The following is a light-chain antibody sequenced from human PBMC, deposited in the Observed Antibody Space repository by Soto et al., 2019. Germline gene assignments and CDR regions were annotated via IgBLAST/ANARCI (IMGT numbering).Light chain of an antibody. CDR3: AAWDDSLNGWV. V-gene: IGLV1-44*01. CDR2: SND. Sequence: QSVLTQAPSASGTPGQRVTISCSGSSSNIGSNTVSWYQQVPGTAPKLLIYSNDQRPSGVPDRLSGSKSGTSASLAIGGLQSEDEADYYCAAWDDSLNGWVFGGGTKVTVL. J-gene: IGLJ3*02. CDR1: SSNIGSNT.